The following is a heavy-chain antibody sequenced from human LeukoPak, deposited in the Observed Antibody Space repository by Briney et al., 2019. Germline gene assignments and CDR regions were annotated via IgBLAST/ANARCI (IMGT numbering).Heavy chain of an antibody. CDR2: ISGSGGST. V-gene: IGHV3-23*01. J-gene: IGHJ3*02. CDR3: AKRAGFSSGWYEGDAFDI. D-gene: IGHD6-19*01. CDR1: GFTFSSYG. Sequence: GGSLRLSCAASGFTFSSYGMSWVRQAPGKGLEWVSAISGSGGSTYYADSVKGRFTISRDNSKNTLYLQMNSLRAEDTAVYYCAKRAGFSSGWYEGDAFDIWGQGTMVTVSS.